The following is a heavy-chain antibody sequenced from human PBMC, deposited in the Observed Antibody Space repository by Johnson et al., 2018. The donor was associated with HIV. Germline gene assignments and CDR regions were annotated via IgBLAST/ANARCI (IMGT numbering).Heavy chain of an antibody. J-gene: IGHJ3*02. CDR2: INSDGSTT. V-gene: IGHV3-74*01. CDR1: GFTFSSYW. Sequence: GLVQPGRSLRLSCAGSGFTFSSYWMHWVRQAPGLWLVWVSRINSDGSTTSYAYSVKGRFTISRDNAKNTLYLQMNSLRAEDTAVYYCARDLRWSYDAFDIWGQGTMVTVSS. D-gene: IGHD5-24*01. CDR3: ARDLRWSYDAFDI.